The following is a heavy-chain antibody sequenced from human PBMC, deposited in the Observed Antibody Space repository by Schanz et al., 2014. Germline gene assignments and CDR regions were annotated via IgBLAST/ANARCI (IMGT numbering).Heavy chain of an antibody. CDR2: IPWNGAAI. CDR1: GFAVDNYY. V-gene: IGHV3-11*04. D-gene: IGHD2-2*01. J-gene: IGHJ5*02. Sequence: VQLVASGGGLVQPGGSLRLSCAASGFAVDNYYMSCVRQAPGRGLEWVSNIPWNGAAICYAGSVRGRFTISRDNAKNSLFLQMNSLRAEDTAVYYCARAGYDADNWFDPWGQGTLVTVSS. CDR3: ARAGYDADNWFDP.